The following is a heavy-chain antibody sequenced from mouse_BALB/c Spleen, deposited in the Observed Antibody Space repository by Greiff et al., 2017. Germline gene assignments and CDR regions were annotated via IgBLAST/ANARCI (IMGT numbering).Heavy chain of an antibody. Sequence: QVQLQQPGAELVMPGASVKMSCKASGYTFTDYWMHWVKQRPGQGLEWIGAIDTSDSYTSYNQKFKGKATLTVDESSSTAYMQLSSLTSEDSAVYYCARSDDGYYVDAWFAYWGQGTLVTVSA. J-gene: IGHJ3*01. V-gene: IGHV1-69*01. CDR3: ARSDDGYYVDAWFAY. CDR1: GYTFTDYW. CDR2: IDTSDSYT. D-gene: IGHD2-3*01.